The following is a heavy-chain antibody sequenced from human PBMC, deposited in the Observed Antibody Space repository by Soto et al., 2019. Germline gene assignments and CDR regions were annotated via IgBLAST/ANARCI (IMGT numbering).Heavy chain of an antibody. CDR1: GFTFSSYD. D-gene: IGHD3-10*01. J-gene: IGHJ2*01. CDR3: ARGHTEFLWFGKGYFDL. Sequence: EVQLVESGGRLVQPGGSLRLSCAASGFTFSSYDMHWVRQATGKGLEWVSAIGTAGDTSYQGSVKGRFTISRENAKDSLYLQMNSLTAGEMAVYYCARGHTEFLWFGKGYFDLWGRGTLVNVSS. CDR2: IGTAGDT. V-gene: IGHV3-13*04.